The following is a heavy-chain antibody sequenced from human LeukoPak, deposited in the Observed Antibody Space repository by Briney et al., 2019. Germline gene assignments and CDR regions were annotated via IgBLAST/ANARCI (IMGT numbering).Heavy chain of an antibody. CDR1: GGSISSYY. CDR2: IYYSGST. CDR3: ARGTDPFAFDI. V-gene: IGHV4-59*01. J-gene: IGHJ3*02. Sequence: SSETLSLTCTVSGGSISSYYWSWIRQPPGKGLEWIGYIYYSGSTNYNPSLKSRDTISVDTSKNQFSLKLSSVTAADTAVYYCARGTDPFAFDIWGQGTMVTVSS.